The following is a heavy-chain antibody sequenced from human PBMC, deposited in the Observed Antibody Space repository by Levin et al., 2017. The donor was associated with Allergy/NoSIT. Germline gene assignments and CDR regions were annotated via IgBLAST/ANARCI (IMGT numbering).Heavy chain of an antibody. CDR3: ARWDALLFPPRP. J-gene: IGHJ5*02. D-gene: IGHD2-21*02. Sequence: SETLSLTCTVTGDSISSSSSYWGWIRQPPGKGLEWIGNIYYSGNTYYNPSLKSRVTISVDTSKNQFSLKLSSVTAADTAVYYCARWDALLFPPRPWGQGTLVTVSS. CDR2: IYYSGNT. CDR1: GDSISSSSSY. V-gene: IGHV4-39*01.